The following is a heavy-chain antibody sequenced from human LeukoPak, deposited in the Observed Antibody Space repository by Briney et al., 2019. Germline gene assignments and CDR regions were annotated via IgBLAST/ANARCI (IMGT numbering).Heavy chain of an antibody. CDR3: AKPYSGTILTGWFDP. Sequence: PGGSLRLSCAASGFTFSSYAMTGVRQAPGKGLEWVSIISGSGGSTSYADSVKGRFTISRDNSKNTLYLQMNSLRAEDTALYYCAKPYSGTILTGWFDPWGQGTLVTVSS. J-gene: IGHJ5*02. V-gene: IGHV3-23*01. D-gene: IGHD3-9*01. CDR2: ISGSGGST. CDR1: GFTFSSYA.